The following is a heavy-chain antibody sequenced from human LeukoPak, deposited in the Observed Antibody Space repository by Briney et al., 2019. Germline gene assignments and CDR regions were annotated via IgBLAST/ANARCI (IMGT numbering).Heavy chain of an antibody. CDR3: ARAFRGVAYYYYYMDV. D-gene: IGHD3-10*01. V-gene: IGHV3-11*01. J-gene: IGHJ6*03. CDR1: GFTFSDYY. Sequence: GGSLRLSCAASGFTFSDYYMSWIRQAPGKGLEWVSYISSSGSTIYYADSVKGRFTISRDNAKNSLYLQMNSLRAEDTAVYYCARAFRGVAYYYYYMDVWGKGTTVTVSS. CDR2: ISSSGSTI.